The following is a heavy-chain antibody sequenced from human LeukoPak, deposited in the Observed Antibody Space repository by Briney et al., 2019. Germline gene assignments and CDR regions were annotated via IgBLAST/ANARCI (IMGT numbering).Heavy chain of an antibody. D-gene: IGHD3-22*01. Sequence: PGGSLRLSCAGAGFSITDHHMDWVRQAPGRGLEWVSSISRTGSYIYYADSVKGRFTISRDNAQNSLYPRMNSLRVEDTAVYYCAAKQSDYDSSGYYLGYFRHWGQGTLVTVSS. J-gene: IGHJ1*01. CDR2: ISRTGSYI. V-gene: IGHV3-21*01. CDR1: GFSITDHH. CDR3: AAKQSDYDSSGYYLGYFRH.